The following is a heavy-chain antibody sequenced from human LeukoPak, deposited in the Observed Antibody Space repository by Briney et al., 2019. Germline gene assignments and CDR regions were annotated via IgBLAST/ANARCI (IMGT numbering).Heavy chain of an antibody. CDR3: AREEAVAGTVY. CDR2: IYYSGST. J-gene: IGHJ4*02. V-gene: IGHV4-31*03. Sequence: SETLSLTCTVSGGSISSGGYYWSWIRQHPGKGLEWIGYIYYSGSTYYNPSLKSRVTISVDTSKNQFSLKLSSVTAADTAVYYCAREEAVAGTVYWGQGTLVTVSS. D-gene: IGHD6-19*01. CDR1: GGSISSGGYY.